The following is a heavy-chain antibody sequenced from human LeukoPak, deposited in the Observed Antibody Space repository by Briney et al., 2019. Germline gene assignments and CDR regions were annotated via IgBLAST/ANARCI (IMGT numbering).Heavy chain of an antibody. V-gene: IGHV3-21*04. J-gene: IGHJ4*02. CDR1: GFTFSSYS. Sequence: PGGSLRLSCAASGFTFSSYSMNWVRQAPGKGLEWVSSISSSSSYIYYADSVRGRFTISRDNSNNTLYLQMNILTAEDTAVYYCAAISYSGTWPVGYWGQGILVTVTA. CDR3: AAISYSGTWPVGY. D-gene: IGHD6-25*01. CDR2: ISSSSSYI.